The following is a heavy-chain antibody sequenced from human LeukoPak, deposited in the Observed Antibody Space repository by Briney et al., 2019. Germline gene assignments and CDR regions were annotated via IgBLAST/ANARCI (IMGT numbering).Heavy chain of an antibody. CDR1: GYTFTGYY. J-gene: IGHJ4*02. CDR3: ARGPYDYVWGSYRYSGRLFQIDY. CDR2: INPNSGGT. D-gene: IGHD3-16*02. Sequence: ASVKVSCKASGYTFTGYYMHWVRQAPGQGLEWMGWINPNSGGTNYAQKFQGRVTMTRDTSISTAYMELSSLRSEDTAVYYCARGPYDYVWGSYRYSGRLFQIDYWGQGTLVTVSS. V-gene: IGHV1-2*02.